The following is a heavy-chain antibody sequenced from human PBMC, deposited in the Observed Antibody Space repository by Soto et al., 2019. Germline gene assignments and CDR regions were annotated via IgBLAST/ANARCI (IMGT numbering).Heavy chain of an antibody. Sequence: GGSLRLSCAASGFTVSSNYMSWVRQAPGKGLEWVSVIYSGGSTYYADSVKGRFTISRHNSKNTLYLQMNSLRAEDTAVYYCARSRVRSYREPMDVWGKGSTVTVSS. CDR2: IYSGGST. CDR3: ARSRVRSYREPMDV. J-gene: IGHJ6*03. CDR1: GFTVSSNY. V-gene: IGHV3-53*04. D-gene: IGHD3-10*01.